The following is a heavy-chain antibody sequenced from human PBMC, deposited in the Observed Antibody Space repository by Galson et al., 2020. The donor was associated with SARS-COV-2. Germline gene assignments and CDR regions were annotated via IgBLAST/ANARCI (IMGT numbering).Heavy chain of an antibody. Sequence: NSGGSLRLSCAASGFTFSSYSMNWVRQAPGKGLEWVGSISRTRTNIYYAYSVKGRFPISRDNAKNSLYLQMNSRGTEDAAVYYCTSERGYSYGYSDYWGQGTLVTVSS. CDR1: GFTFSSYS. V-gene: IGHV3-21*06. CDR2: ISRTRTNI. D-gene: IGHD5-18*01. J-gene: IGHJ4*02. CDR3: TSERGYSYGYSDY.